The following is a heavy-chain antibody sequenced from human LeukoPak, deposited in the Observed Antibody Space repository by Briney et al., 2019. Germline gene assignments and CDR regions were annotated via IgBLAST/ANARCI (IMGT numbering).Heavy chain of an antibody. CDR3: ARGSLKGKRSFDY. CDR2: MNPNSGNT. V-gene: IGHV1-8*01. Sequence: RVASVTVSCKASGYTFTSYDIDWVRQAAGQGLEWMGWMNPNSGNTGYAQKFQGRVTMTRNTSISTAYMELSSLRSEDTAVYYCARGSLKGKRSFDYWGQGTLVTVSS. CDR1: GYTFTSYD. J-gene: IGHJ4*02.